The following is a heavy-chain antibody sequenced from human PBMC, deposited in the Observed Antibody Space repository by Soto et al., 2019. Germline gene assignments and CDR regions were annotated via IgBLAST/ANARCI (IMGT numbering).Heavy chain of an antibody. CDR3: ARVATGTTVPLDC. CDR2: IIPIFGTA. CDR1: GGTFSSYA. V-gene: IGHV1-69*06. D-gene: IGHD1-1*01. J-gene: IGHJ4*02. Sequence: WASVKVSCKASGGTFSSYAISWVRQAPGQGLEWMGGIIPIFGTANYAQKFQGRVTITADKSTSTAYMELSSLRSEDTAVYYCARVATGTTVPLDCWGQGTLVTVSS.